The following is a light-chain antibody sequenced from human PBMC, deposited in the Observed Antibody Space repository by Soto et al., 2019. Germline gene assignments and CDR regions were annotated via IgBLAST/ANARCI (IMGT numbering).Light chain of an antibody. V-gene: IGKV1-9*01. Sequence: DIQITQSPSTLSGSVGESVTITCRASQVISTSLAWYQVKPGKAPKLLIYAASTLESGVPSRFSATVSGTEFSLTITSLQPEDFATYYCQQLFDSPITFGQGTRLE. CDR3: QQLFDSPIT. CDR1: QVISTS. J-gene: IGKJ5*01. CDR2: AAS.